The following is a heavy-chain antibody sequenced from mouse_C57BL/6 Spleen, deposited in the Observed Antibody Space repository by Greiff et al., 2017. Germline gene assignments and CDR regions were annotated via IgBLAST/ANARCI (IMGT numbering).Heavy chain of an antibody. D-gene: IGHD3-2*02. CDR2: IDPSDSYP. V-gene: IGHV1-69*01. J-gene: IGHJ2*01. Sequence: QVQLQQPGAELVMPGASVKLSCKASGYTFTSYWMHWVKQRPGQGLEWIGEIDPSDSYPNYNQKFKGKSTLTVDKSSSTAYMQLSSLTSEDSAVYYCARQLRRDLDYWGQGTTLTVSS. CDR3: ARQLRRDLDY. CDR1: GYTFTSYW.